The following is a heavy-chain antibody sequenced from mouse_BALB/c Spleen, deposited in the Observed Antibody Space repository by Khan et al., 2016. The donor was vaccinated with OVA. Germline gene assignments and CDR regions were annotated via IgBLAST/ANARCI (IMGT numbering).Heavy chain of an antibody. CDR2: ISYSGST. J-gene: IGHJ2*01. Sequence: VQLQQSGPGLVKPSQSLSLTCTVTGYSITSDYAWNWIRQFPGNKLEWMGYISYSGSTSYNPSLKSRISITRDTSKNQFFLQLNSVTTEDTATYYWARKYGNSYYFDYWGQGTTLTVSS. CDR3: ARKYGNSYYFDY. D-gene: IGHD2-10*02. V-gene: IGHV3-2*02. CDR1: GYSITSDYA.